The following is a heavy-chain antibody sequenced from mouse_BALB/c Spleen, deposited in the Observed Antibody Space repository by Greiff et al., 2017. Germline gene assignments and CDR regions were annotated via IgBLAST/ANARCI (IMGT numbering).Heavy chain of an antibody. CDR3: ARWLLRKKAMDD. V-gene: IGHV14-3*02. D-gene: IGHD2-3*01. Sequence: EVQLQQSGAELVKPGASVKLSCTASGFNIKDTYMPWVKQRPEQGLEWIGRIDPANGNTKYDPKFQGKATITADTSSNTAYLKLSSLTSEDTAVYYSARWLLRKKAMDDWGQGTSVTVAS. CDR2: IDPANGNT. J-gene: IGHJ4*01. CDR1: GFNIKDTY.